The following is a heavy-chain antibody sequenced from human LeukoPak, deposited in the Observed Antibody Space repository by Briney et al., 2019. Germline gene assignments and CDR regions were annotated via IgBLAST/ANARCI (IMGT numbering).Heavy chain of an antibody. V-gene: IGHV3-23*01. J-gene: IGHJ4*02. CDR1: GFTFTSYS. CDR3: ARKAQYNGHYPLDY. D-gene: IGHD1-7*01. CDR2: TSDRGDYT. Sequence: GGSLGLSCAASGFTFTSYSMSWVRQAPGKGLEWVSGTSDRGDYTYYADSVKGRFTISRDSSKNTLFLQMNSLRAEDTALYFCARKAQYNGHYPLDYWGQGTLVTVSS.